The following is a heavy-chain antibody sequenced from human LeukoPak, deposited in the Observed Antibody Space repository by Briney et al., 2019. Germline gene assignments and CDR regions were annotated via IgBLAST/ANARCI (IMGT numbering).Heavy chain of an antibody. CDR2: ISYDGSNK. CDR1: GFTFSSYA. CDR3: ARDIGPRGYYDSSGYLGAFDI. V-gene: IGHV3-30-3*01. Sequence: GGSLRLSCAASGFTFSSYAMHWVRQAPGKGLEWVAVISYDGSNKYYADSVKGRFTISRDNSKNTLYLQMNSLRAEDTAVYYCARDIGPRGYYDSSGYLGAFDIWGQGTMVTVSS. D-gene: IGHD3-22*01. J-gene: IGHJ3*02.